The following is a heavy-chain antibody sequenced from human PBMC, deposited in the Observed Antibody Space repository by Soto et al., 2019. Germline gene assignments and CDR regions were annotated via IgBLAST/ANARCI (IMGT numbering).Heavy chain of an antibody. J-gene: IGHJ4*02. CDR3: ASDYGSNWRL. Sequence: QAPLVQSGAEVKMPGDSVQVSCKTSGFVSTNHNFHWVRQAPGQSLEWMGRINAGNGNTQYSQNFQGRVTFTSDPSASTAFMELTNLRFEDRAMYYCASDYGSNWRLWGQGTLDSVSS. CDR1: GFVSTNHN. V-gene: IGHV1-3*01. CDR2: INAGNGNT. D-gene: IGHD6-19*01.